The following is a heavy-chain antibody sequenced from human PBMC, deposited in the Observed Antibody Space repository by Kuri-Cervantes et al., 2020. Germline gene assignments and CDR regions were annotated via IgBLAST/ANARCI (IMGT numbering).Heavy chain of an antibody. CDR3: ARISGSRYYYYMDV. J-gene: IGHJ6*03. V-gene: IGHV4-59*01. CDR1: GFTFSSYA. CDR2: IYYSGST. Sequence: ESLKISCAASGFTFSSYAMSWIRQPPGKGLEWIGYIYYSGSTNYNPSLKSRVTISVDTSKNQFSLKLSSVTAADTAVYYCARISGSRYYYYMDVWGKGTTVTVSS. D-gene: IGHD1-26*01.